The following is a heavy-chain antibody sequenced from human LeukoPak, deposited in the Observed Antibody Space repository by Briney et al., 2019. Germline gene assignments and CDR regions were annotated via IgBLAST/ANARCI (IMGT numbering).Heavy chain of an antibody. V-gene: IGHV1-8*01. CDR1: GYTFTSYG. CDR2: MNPNSGNT. CDR3: AREGYCSSTSCSNWFDP. Sequence: ASVKVSCKASGYTFTSYGINWVRQATGQGLEWMGWMNPNSGNTGYAQKFQGRVTMTRNTSTSTAYMELSSLRSEDTAVYYCAREGYCSSTSCSNWFDPWGQGTLVTVSS. D-gene: IGHD2-2*01. J-gene: IGHJ5*02.